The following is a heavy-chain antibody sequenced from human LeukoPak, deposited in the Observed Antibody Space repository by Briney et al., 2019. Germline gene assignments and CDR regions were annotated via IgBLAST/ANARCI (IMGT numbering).Heavy chain of an antibody. D-gene: IGHD3-10*01. Sequence: SETLSLTCTVSGGSISSYYWSWIRQPAGKGLEWIGRIYTSGSTNYNPSLKSRVTMSVDTSKNQFSLKLSSVTAADTAVYYCARDPPLWFGESSDAFDIWGQGTMVTVSS. CDR2: IYTSGST. V-gene: IGHV4-4*07. CDR1: GGSISSYY. J-gene: IGHJ3*02. CDR3: ARDPPLWFGESSDAFDI.